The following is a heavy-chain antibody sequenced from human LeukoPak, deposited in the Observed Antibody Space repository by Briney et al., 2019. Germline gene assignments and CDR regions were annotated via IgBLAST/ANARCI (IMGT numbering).Heavy chain of an antibody. V-gene: IGHV4-30-4*08. CDR1: GASISSGDYY. D-gene: IGHD2/OR15-2a*01. CDR3: ARGSMPDY. CDR2: IYYSGST. Sequence: SQTLSLTCTVSGASISSGDYYCSWIRQPPWNGLEWIGYIYYSGSTYYNPSLKSRVTISVDTSKNQFSLKLNSVTAADTAVYFCARGSMPDYWGQGTLVTVSS. J-gene: IGHJ4*02.